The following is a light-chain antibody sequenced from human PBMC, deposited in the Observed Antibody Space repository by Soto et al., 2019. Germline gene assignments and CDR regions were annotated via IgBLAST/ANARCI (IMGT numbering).Light chain of an antibody. CDR1: QSISSL. CDR2: DAS. Sequence: EIQMTQSPSTLSASVGDRVTSTCRAGQSISSLLAWYPQKPGKAPKLLIYDASSLESGVPSRFSGSGSGTEFTLTISSLQPDDFATYYCQQYNSYSPTLTFGGGTKVDIK. J-gene: IGKJ4*01. V-gene: IGKV1-5*01. CDR3: QQYNSYSPTLT.